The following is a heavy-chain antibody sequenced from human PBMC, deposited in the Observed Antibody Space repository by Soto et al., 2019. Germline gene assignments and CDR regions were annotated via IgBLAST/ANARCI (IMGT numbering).Heavy chain of an antibody. Sequence: SETLSLTCTVSGASISGFYWSWIRKSAGKGLEWIGRIYVTGTTDYNPSLKSRVMMSVGTSKKQFSLKLRSVTAADTAVYYCVRDGTKTLRDWFDPWGQGISVTVSS. CDR1: GASISGFY. CDR3: VRDGTKTLRDWFDP. V-gene: IGHV4-4*07. CDR2: IYVTGTT. J-gene: IGHJ5*02. D-gene: IGHD1-26*01.